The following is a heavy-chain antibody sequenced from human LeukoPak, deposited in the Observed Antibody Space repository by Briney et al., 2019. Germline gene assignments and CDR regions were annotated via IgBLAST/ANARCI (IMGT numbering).Heavy chain of an antibody. V-gene: IGHV3-21*01. CDR3: AKESGGSFFYDY. J-gene: IGHJ4*02. D-gene: IGHD1-26*01. CDR1: GFTFSSYS. CDR2: ISSSSSYI. Sequence: GGSLRLSCAASGFTFSSYSMNWVRQAPGKGLEWVSSISSSSSYIYYADSVKGRFTISRDNAKNSLYLQMNSLRAEDTAVYYCAKESGGSFFYDYWGQGTLVTVSS.